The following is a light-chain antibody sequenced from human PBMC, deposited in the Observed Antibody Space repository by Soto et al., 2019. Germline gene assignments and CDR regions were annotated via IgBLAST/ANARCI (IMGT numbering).Light chain of an antibody. J-gene: IGKJ1*01. CDR2: AAS. V-gene: IGKV1-27*01. CDR3: QKYNSALWT. Sequence: DIQMTQSPSSLSASVGDRVTITCRASQGISNYLAWYQQKPGKVPKLLIYAASTLQSGVPSRFSGSGSGTDFTLTISSLEPEDVATYYCQKYNSALWTFGQGSKVEIK. CDR1: QGISNY.